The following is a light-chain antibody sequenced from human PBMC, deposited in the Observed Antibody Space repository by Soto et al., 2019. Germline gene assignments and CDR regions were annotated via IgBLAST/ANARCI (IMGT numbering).Light chain of an antibody. V-gene: IGLV3-16*01. CDR1: ALPKKY. CDR3: LSADSSGTYV. Sequence: SYELTQPPSVSVSLGQMARITCSGEALPKKYAYWYQQKPGQFPVLVIYKDSERPSGIPERFSGSNSGTIVTLTISGVQAEDEADYYCLSADSSGTYVFGTGTKLTVL. CDR2: KDS. J-gene: IGLJ1*01.